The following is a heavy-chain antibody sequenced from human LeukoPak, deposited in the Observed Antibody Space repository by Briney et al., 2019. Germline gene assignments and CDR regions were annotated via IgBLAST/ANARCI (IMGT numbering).Heavy chain of an antibody. D-gene: IGHD2/OR15-2a*01. CDR3: ARDGGFSTPLDY. Sequence: GGSLRLSCAASGFTFSSYGMHWVRQAPGKGLEWVAFIRYDGSNKYYADSVNGRFTISRDNAESTVYLQMNSLTAEDTAVYYCARDGGFSTPLDYWGQGTLVTVSS. V-gene: IGHV3-30*02. CDR1: GFTFSSYG. CDR2: IRYDGSNK. J-gene: IGHJ4*02.